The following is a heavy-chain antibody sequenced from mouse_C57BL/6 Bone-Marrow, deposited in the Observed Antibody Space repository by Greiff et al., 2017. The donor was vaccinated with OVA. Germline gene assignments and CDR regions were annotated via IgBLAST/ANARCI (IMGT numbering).Heavy chain of an antibody. Sequence: VKLMESGAELAKPGASVKLSCKASGYTFTSYGISWVKQRTGQGLEWIGEIYPRSGNTYYNEKFKGKATLTADKSSSTAYMELRSLTSEDSAVYFCARCLYYGNYDWYFDVWGTGTTVTVSS. J-gene: IGHJ1*03. CDR2: IYPRSGNT. CDR3: ARCLYYGNYDWYFDV. V-gene: IGHV1-81*01. D-gene: IGHD2-1*01. CDR1: GYTFTSYG.